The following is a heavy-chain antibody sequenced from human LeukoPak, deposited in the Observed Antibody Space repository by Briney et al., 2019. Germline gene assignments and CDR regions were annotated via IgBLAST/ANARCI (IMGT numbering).Heavy chain of an antibody. V-gene: IGHV3-53*01. D-gene: IGHD3-22*01. CDR3: ARDHHRRLYDSQARDTFDI. Sequence: GGSLRLSCVASGFIVSSNCMSWVRQAPGKGLEWVSFIYSGGSTYYADSVKGRFTISRDNSKNTLYLQMNSLRAEDTAVYYCARDHHRRLYDSQARDTFDIWGQGTMVTVSS. J-gene: IGHJ3*02. CDR2: IYSGGST. CDR1: GFIVSSNC.